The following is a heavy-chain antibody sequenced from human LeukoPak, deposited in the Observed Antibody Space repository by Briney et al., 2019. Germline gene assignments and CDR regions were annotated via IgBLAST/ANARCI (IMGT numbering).Heavy chain of an antibody. CDR1: GFTFSSYA. CDR3: ARDLRITIFGVVICDYNCGMDV. Sequence: PGGSLRLSCAASGFTFSSYAMSWVRQAPGKGLEWVSVIYSGGSTYYADSVKGRFTISRDNSKNTLYLQMNSPRAEDTAVYYCARDLRITIFGVVICDYNCGMDVWGQGTTVTVSS. CDR2: IYSGGST. J-gene: IGHJ6*02. D-gene: IGHD3-3*01. V-gene: IGHV3-66*01.